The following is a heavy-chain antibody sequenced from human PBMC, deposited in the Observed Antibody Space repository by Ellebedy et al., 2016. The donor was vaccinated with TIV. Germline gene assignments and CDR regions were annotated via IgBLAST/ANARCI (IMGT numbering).Heavy chain of an antibody. D-gene: IGHD7-27*01. V-gene: IGHV3-73*01. J-gene: IGHJ3*02. CDR1: GFTFSGSA. CDR2: IRSKANSYAT. CDR3: TRELTGDAFDI. Sequence: GESLKISCAASGFTFSGSAMHWVRQASGKGLEWVGRIRSKANSYATAYAASVKGRFTISRDDSKNTAYLQMNSLKTEDTAVYYCTRELTGDAFDIWGQGTMVTVSS.